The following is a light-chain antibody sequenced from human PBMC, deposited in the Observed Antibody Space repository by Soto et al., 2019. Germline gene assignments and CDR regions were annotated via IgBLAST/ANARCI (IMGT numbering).Light chain of an antibody. V-gene: IGKV3-11*01. Sequence: EIVLTQSPATLSLSPGERATLSCRASQSVSSYLAWYQQNPGQAPRLLIYDASNRATGIPARFSGSGSGTDFTLTISSLELEDFAVYYWQQRSNSSPITFGPGTKVDIK. CDR1: QSVSSY. CDR3: QQRSNSSPIT. J-gene: IGKJ3*01. CDR2: DAS.